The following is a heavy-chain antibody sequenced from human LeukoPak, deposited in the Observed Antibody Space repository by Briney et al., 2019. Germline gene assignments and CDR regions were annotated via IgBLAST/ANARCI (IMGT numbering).Heavy chain of an antibody. J-gene: IGHJ6*04. D-gene: IGHD3-16*01. CDR1: GYTFTAYF. CDR2: INAGNGDT. CDR3: ARDRGAEIELCARSDHGIDV. V-gene: IGHV1-3*01. Sequence: GASVKVSCKASGYTFTAYFIHWVRQAPGQSLEWMGWINAGNGDTTYSPVLQGRIIITTDTSASTAYMELSSLRSEDTAVYDCARDRGAEIELCARSDHGIDVWGKGTTLTVSS.